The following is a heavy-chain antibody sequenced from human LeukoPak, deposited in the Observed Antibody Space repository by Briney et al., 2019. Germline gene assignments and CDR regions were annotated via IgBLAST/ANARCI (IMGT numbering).Heavy chain of an antibody. D-gene: IGHD6-13*01. J-gene: IGHJ5*02. CDR1: GGSISSYY. V-gene: IGHV4-59*01. CDR3: AREAYSSSWYLNWFDP. Sequence: SETLSLTCTVSGGSISSYYWSWIRQPPGKGLEWIGYIYYSGSTNYNPSLKSRVTISVDTSKNQFSLKLSSVTAADTAVYYCAREAYSSSWYLNWFDPWGQGTLVTVSS. CDR2: IYYSGST.